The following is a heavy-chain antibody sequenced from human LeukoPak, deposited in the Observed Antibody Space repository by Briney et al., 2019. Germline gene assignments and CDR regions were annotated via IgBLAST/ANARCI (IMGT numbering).Heavy chain of an antibody. V-gene: IGHV4-39*01. Sequence: SETLSLTCTVSGGAISCSSYFWGWVRQPPGKGLGWIGSIYYSGSTYYNPSLKSRVTISVDTSKTQFSLKLSSVTAADTAVYYSARHYGPWGQGTLVTVSS. CDR3: ARHYGP. J-gene: IGHJ5*02. CDR2: IYYSGST. D-gene: IGHD3-16*01. CDR1: GGAISCSSYF.